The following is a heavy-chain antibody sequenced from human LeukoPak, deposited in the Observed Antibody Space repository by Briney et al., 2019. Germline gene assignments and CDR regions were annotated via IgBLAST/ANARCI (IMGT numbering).Heavy chain of an antibody. Sequence: GGSLRLSCAASGFTFDDYGMSWVRQAPGKGLEWVSGINWNGDSTGYADSVKGRFTISRANARNSLYLQMNSLRAEDTALYYCARGAGYSYNFYFVYWGQGTLVTVSS. D-gene: IGHD5-18*01. V-gene: IGHV3-20*04. CDR3: ARGAGYSYNFYFVY. CDR1: GFTFDDYG. J-gene: IGHJ4*02. CDR2: INWNGDST.